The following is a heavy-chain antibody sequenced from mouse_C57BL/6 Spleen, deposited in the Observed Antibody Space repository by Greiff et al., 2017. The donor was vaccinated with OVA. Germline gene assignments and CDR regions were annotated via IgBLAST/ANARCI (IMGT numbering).Heavy chain of an antibody. Sequence: QVQLQQPGTELVKPGASVKLSCKASGYTFTSYWMHWVKQRPGQGLEWIGNINPSNGGTNYNEKLKSKATLTVDKSSSTAYKQLSSLTSEDSAVYYCARSGDGYYWYFDVWGTGTTVTVSS. J-gene: IGHJ1*03. CDR2: INPSNGGT. D-gene: IGHD2-3*01. CDR1: GYTFTSYW. CDR3: ARSGDGYYWYFDV. V-gene: IGHV1-53*01.